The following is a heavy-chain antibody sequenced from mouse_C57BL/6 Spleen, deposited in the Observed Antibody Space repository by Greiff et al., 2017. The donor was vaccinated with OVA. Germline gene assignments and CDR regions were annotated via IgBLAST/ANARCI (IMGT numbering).Heavy chain of an antibody. V-gene: IGHV1-64*01. J-gene: IGHJ4*01. D-gene: IGHD3-2*02. CDR2: IHPNSGST. CDR3: AREGTAQATNYAMDY. Sequence: QVQLKQPGAELVKPGASVKLSCKASGYTFTSYWMHWVKQRPGQGLEWIGMIHPNSGSTNYNEKFKSKATLTVDKSSSTAYMQLSSLTSEDSAVYYCAREGTAQATNYAMDYWGQGTSVTVSS. CDR1: GYTFTSYW.